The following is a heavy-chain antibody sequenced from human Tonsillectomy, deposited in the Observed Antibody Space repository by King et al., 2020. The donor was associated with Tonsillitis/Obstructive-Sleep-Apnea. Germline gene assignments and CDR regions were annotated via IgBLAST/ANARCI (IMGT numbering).Heavy chain of an antibody. Sequence: VQLQESGPGLVKPSQTLSLTCTVSGGSISSGGYYWSWIRQHPGKGLEWIGDIYYSGSTYCNPSLKSRVTISVDTSKNQFSLKLSPVTAADPAVYYCARDFTDGNNYWNAFDIWGQGTMVTVSS. J-gene: IGHJ3*02. V-gene: IGHV4-31*03. D-gene: IGHD5-24*01. CDR1: GGSISSGGYY. CDR3: ARDFTDGNNYWNAFDI. CDR2: IYYSGST.